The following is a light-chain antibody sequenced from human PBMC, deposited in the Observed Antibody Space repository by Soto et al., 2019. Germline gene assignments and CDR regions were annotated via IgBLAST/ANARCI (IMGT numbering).Light chain of an antibody. CDR1: SSNIGAGYD. CDR3: QSYDNSLSGYV. J-gene: IGLJ1*01. Sequence: QSVLTQPPSVSGAPGQRVTISCTGGSSNIGAGYDVHWYQQLPGTAPKVLIYGNSNRPSGVPDRFSGSKSGTSASLVITGLQAEDEADYYCQSYDNSLSGYVFGTGTKVTV. CDR2: GNS. V-gene: IGLV1-40*01.